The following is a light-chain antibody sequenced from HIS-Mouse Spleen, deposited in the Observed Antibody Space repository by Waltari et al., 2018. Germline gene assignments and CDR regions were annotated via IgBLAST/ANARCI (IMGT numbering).Light chain of an antibody. CDR2: WAS. J-gene: IGKJ1*01. CDR3: QQYYSTPWT. Sequence: DIVMTQSPDSLAVSLGERATINCKSSQSVLYSSNNKNYLAWYQQKPGQPPKLLIYWASTRESGVPDRCSGSGSGTEFTLTSSSLQAEDVAVYYCQQYYSTPWTFGQGTKVEIK. V-gene: IGKV4-1*01. CDR1: QSVLYSSNNKNY.